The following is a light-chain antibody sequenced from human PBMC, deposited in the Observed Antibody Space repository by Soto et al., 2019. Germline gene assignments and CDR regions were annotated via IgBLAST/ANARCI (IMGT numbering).Light chain of an antibody. Sequence: QSALTQPASVSGSPGQSITISCTGTSSDIGGYNYVSWYQHHPGKAPQLIINDVFNRPSGVSNRFSGSKSGDTASLTISGLQAEDEADYYCSSYTSTNSVYVFGTGTKLTVL. CDR2: DVF. V-gene: IGLV2-14*03. CDR1: SSDIGGYNY. CDR3: SSYTSTNSVYV. J-gene: IGLJ1*01.